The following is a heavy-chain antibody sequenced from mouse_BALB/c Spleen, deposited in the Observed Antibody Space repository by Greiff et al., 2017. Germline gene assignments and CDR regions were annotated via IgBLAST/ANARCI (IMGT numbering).Heavy chain of an antibody. J-gene: IGHJ4*01. D-gene: IGHD2-1*01. V-gene: IGHV1-77*01. Sequence: VQLQQSGAELARPGASVKLSCKASGYTFTDYYINWVKQRTGQGLEWIGEIYPGSGNTYYNEKFKGKATLTADKSSSTAYMQLSSLTSEDSAVYFCARLVIYSYAMDYWGQGTSVTVSS. CDR2: IYPGSGNT. CDR3: ARLVIYSYAMDY. CDR1: GYTFTDYY.